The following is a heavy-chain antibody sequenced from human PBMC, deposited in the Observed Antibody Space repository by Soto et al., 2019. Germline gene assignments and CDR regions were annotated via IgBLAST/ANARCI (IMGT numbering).Heavy chain of an antibody. V-gene: IGHV1-69*01. CDR3: ARNKVSGTFYFDS. CDR1: GGTFSSYA. J-gene: IGHJ4*02. CDR2: IIPIFGTA. Sequence: QVQLVQSGAEVKKPGSSVKVSCKASGGTFSSYAISWVRQAPGQGLEWMGGIIPIFGTANYAQKFQGRVTITADESTRTAYMELSSLRSGDTAIYSCARNKVSGTFYFDSWGQGTLVTVSS. D-gene: IGHD6-19*01.